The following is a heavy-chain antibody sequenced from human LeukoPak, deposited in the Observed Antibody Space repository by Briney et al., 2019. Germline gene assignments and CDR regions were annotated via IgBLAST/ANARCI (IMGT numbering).Heavy chain of an antibody. J-gene: IGHJ4*02. CDR2: INHSGST. Sequence: SETLSLTCAVYGGSFSGYYWSWIRQPPGKGLEWIGEINHSGSTNYNPSLKSRVTISVDTSKNQFSLKLSSVTAADTAVYYCAGGYDYVWGSYRSPRNPEFDYWGQGTLVTVSS. CDR3: AGGYDYVWGSYRSPRNPEFDY. V-gene: IGHV4-34*01. CDR1: GGSFSGYY. D-gene: IGHD3-16*02.